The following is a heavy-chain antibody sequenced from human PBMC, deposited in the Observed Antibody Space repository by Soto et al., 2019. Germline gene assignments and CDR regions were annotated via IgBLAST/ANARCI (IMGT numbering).Heavy chain of an antibody. CDR2: ITTSSAYI. Sequence: EVQLVESGGGLVKPGGSLRLSCAASGFTFNTYDMKWVRQAPGKGLEWVSSITTSSAYISYAASLKGRITISRDNAKNSLFLQMNSLRAEDTAVYYCVRSGTARLLRHSWFDTWGQGTLVTVSS. D-gene: IGHD2-21*01. CDR3: VRSGTARLLRHSWFDT. V-gene: IGHV3-21*01. J-gene: IGHJ5*02. CDR1: GFTFNTYD.